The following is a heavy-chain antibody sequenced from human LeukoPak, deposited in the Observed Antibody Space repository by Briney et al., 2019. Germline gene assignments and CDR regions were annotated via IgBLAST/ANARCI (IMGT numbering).Heavy chain of an antibody. CDR1: GFTFSDYY. CDR3: ARVPSLRYLLFDY. V-gene: IGHV3-11*01. CDR2: ISSSGSTI. J-gene: IGHJ4*02. D-gene: IGHD3-16*01. Sequence: GGSLRLPCAASGFTFSDYYMSWIRQAPGKGLEWVSYISSSGSTIYYADSVKGRFTISRDNAKNSLYLQMNSLRAEDTAVYYCARVPSLRYLLFDYWGQGTLVTVSS.